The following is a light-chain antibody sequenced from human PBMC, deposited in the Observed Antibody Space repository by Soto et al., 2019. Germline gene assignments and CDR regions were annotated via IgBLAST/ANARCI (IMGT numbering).Light chain of an antibody. CDR2: GNS. J-gene: IGLJ2*01. V-gene: IGLV1-40*01. Sequence: QSALTQPPSVSGAPGQRVTISCTGSSSNIGAGYDVHWYQQLPGTAPKLLIYGNSNRPSGVPDRCSGSKSGTSASLAITGLQAEDEADYYCQSYDSSLSGSVVFGGGTKVTV. CDR3: QSYDSSLSGSVV. CDR1: SSNIGAGYD.